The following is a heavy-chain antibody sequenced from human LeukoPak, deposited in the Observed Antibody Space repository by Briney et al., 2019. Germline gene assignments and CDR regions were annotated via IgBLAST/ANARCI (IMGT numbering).Heavy chain of an antibody. CDR1: GFTFSNFP. Sequence: AGRSLRLSCAVSGFTFSNFPFHWVRQAPGKGLEWVAAISTDGSYKYHGGSVKGRFTISRDNPMNTLYLQMNGLRPDDTAVYYCARSLIPGRWYFDLWGRGTLVTVSS. CDR3: ARSLIPGRWYFDL. CDR2: ISTDGSYK. V-gene: IGHV3-30*04. J-gene: IGHJ2*01. D-gene: IGHD3-16*01.